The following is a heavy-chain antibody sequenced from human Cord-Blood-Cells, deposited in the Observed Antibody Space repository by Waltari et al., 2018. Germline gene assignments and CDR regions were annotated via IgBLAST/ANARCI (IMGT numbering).Heavy chain of an antibody. CDR1: GGTFSSYA. J-gene: IGHJ4*02. V-gene: IGHV1-69*01. CDR2: IIPIFGTT. CDR3: ARGPTRNYFDY. Sequence: QVQLVQSGAEVKKPGSSVKVSCKASGGTFSSYAISWGRQAPGQGLEWMGGIIPIFGTTTYAQKFQGRVTITADESTSTAYMELSSLRSEDTAVYYCARGPTRNYFDYWGQGTLVTVSS.